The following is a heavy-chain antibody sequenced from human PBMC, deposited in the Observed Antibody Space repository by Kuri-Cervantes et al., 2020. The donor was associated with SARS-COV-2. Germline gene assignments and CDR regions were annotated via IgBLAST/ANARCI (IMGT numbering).Heavy chain of an antibody. V-gene: IGHV1-24*01. CDR1: GGTFSSYA. J-gene: IGHJ3*02. CDR3: ASEGYFGVVTYAFEI. Sequence: ASVKVSCKASGGTFSSYAISWVRQAPGRGLEWMGRFDPDDAETNYAQDFRGRVTMTEDTSTDTAYMELRSLRSEDTAVYYCASEGYFGVVTYAFEIWGQGTVVTVSS. D-gene: IGHD3-3*01. CDR2: FDPDDAET.